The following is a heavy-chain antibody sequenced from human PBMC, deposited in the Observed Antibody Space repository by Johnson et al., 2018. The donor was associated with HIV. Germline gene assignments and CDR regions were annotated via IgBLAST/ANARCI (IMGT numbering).Heavy chain of an antibody. CDR3: ARGKKQWLDEDAFDI. Sequence: VQLVESGGGSVQPGRSLRLSCAASEFTFSNYWMHWVRQGLGKGLVWVSRINSDGSSTSYADSVKGRFTISRDNAKNTLYLQMNSLRAEDTAVYYCARGKKQWLDEDAFDIWGQGTMVTVSS. J-gene: IGHJ3*02. D-gene: IGHD6-19*01. CDR2: INSDGSST. CDR1: EFTFSNYW. V-gene: IGHV3-74*02.